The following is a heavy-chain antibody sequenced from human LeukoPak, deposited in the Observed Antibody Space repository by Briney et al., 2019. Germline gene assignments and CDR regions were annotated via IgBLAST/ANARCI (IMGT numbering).Heavy chain of an antibody. CDR1: GFTFSSYW. V-gene: IGHV3-7*01. CDR3: ARDIGLRKAAPPGWFDP. CDR2: IKQDGSEK. Sequence: GGSLRLSCADSGFTFSSYWMRWVRQAPGKGLEWVASIKQDGSEKYCVDSVKGRFTISRDNANNSLYLQMNSLRADDTAVYYCARDIGLRKAAPPGWFDPWGQGALVTVSS. D-gene: IGHD6-6*01. J-gene: IGHJ5*02.